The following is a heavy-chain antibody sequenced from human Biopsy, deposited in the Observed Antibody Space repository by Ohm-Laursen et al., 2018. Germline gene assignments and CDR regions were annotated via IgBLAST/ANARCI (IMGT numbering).Heavy chain of an antibody. CDR1: GGPSSNYA. Sequence: ASVKVSCKASGGPSSNYAFSWVRQAPGQGLEWVGRIVPILGHLNYAQRFQGRVSITADKSATYVYMELSSLTSGDTAVYYCAADADGYYTEFDYWGPGTLVTVSS. D-gene: IGHD3-3*01. CDR3: AADADGYYTEFDY. CDR2: IVPILGHL. V-gene: IGHV1-69*04. J-gene: IGHJ4*02.